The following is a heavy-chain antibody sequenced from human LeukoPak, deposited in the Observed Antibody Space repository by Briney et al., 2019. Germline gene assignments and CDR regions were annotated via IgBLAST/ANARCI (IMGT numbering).Heavy chain of an antibody. J-gene: IGHJ4*02. Sequence: ASVKVSCKAFGYALTSYYIHWVRQAPGQGLEWMGIIDPRAGSTIYAQNFQGRITLAADTSTNTVYMELRSLTSEDAAIYFCSRKFFLDYLGPGSLVTVSS. CDR1: GYALTSYY. D-gene: IGHD3-3*01. CDR2: IDPRAGST. CDR3: SRKFFLDY. V-gene: IGHV1-46*01.